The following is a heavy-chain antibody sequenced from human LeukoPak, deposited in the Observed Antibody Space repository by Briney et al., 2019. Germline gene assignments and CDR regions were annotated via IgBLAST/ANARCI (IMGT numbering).Heavy chain of an antibody. CDR3: ARGLMITFGGVIGPGDAFDI. CDR2: INHSGST. CDR1: GGSFSGYY. D-gene: IGHD3-16*02. Sequence: SETLSLTCAVYGGSFSGYYWSWIRQPPGKGLEWIGEINHSGSTNYNPSLKSRVTISVDTSKNQFSLKLSSVTAADTAVYYCARGLMITFGGVIGPGDAFDIWGQGTMVTVSS. J-gene: IGHJ3*02. V-gene: IGHV4-34*01.